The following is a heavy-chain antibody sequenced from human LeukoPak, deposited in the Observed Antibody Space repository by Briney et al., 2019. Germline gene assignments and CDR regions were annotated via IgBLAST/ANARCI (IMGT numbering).Heavy chain of an antibody. CDR3: ARGPDYDILADYFDY. V-gene: IGHV1-8*03. D-gene: IGHD3-9*01. Sequence: ASVKVSCKASGYTFTGYYMHWVRQAPGQGLEWMGWINPNSGNTGYAQKFQGRVTITRNTSISTAYMELSSLRPEDTAVYYCARGPDYDILADYFDYWGQGTLVTVSS. CDR2: INPNSGNT. J-gene: IGHJ4*02. CDR1: GYTFTGYY.